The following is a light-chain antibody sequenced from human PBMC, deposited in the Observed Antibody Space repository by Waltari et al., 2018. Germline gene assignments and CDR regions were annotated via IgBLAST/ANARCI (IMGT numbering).Light chain of an antibody. CDR3: CSYTGSTTFV. J-gene: IGLJ3*02. V-gene: IGLV2-23*02. CDR2: EVS. Sequence: QSALTQPASVSGSPGQSITISCTGTSSNVWKNNHVPWYQQNPGKAPKLLIYEVSKRPSGVSNRFSGSKSGNTASLTISGLQPEDEGDYYCCSYTGSTTFVFGGGTKLTVL. CDR1: SSNVWKNNH.